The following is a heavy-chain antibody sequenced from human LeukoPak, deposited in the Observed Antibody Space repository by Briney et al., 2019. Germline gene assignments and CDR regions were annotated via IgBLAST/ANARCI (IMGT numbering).Heavy chain of an antibody. D-gene: IGHD1-14*01. CDR3: ARLRSNRAGVGYYFDY. V-gene: IGHV1-69*04. Sequence: ASVKVSCKASGGTFSSYAISWVRQAPGQGLEWMGRIIPILGIANYAQKFQGRVTITADKSTSTAYMELSSLRSEDTAVYYCARLRSNRAGVGYYFDYWGQGTLVTVSS. CDR1: GGTFSSYA. CDR2: IIPILGIA. J-gene: IGHJ4*02.